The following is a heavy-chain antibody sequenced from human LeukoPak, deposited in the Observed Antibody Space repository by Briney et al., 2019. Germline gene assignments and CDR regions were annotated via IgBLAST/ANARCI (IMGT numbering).Heavy chain of an antibody. CDR3: AKPTKMYCYDSGALNY. CDR1: GYSFTNNW. J-gene: IGHJ4*02. D-gene: IGHD3-22*01. Sequence: GESLKISCKGSGYSFTNNWIGWVRQMPGKGLEWMGIIYPGDSDTRYSPSFQGQVTISADKSISTAYLQMNSLRADDTAIYYCAKPTKMYCYDSGALNYWGPGTLVTVFS. CDR2: IYPGDSDT. V-gene: IGHV5-51*01.